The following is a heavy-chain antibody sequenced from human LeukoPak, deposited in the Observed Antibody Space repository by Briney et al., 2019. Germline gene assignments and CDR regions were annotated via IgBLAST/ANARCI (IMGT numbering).Heavy chain of an antibody. Sequence: GIANYAQKFQGRVTITADKSTSTAYMELSSLRSEDTAVYYCARDLDYYGSGSMGPLDAFDIWGQGTMVTVSS. V-gene: IGHV1-69*04. CDR2: GIA. CDR3: ARDLDYYGSGSMGPLDAFDI. D-gene: IGHD3-10*01. J-gene: IGHJ3*02.